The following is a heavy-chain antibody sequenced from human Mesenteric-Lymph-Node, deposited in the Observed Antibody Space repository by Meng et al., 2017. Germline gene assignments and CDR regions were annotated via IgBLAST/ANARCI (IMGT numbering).Heavy chain of an antibody. Sequence: QVQLVQSGSELNQPGASVKISCKASGYNITSNAINWGRQAPGQGLEWMGWIIPDTGIPTYDHAFTGRFVCSLDSSVSTTYLQITSLKAEDTAVYYCARWNGRDRGFDYWGQGTLVTVSS. CDR2: IIPDTGIP. CDR1: GYNITSNA. J-gene: IGHJ4*02. V-gene: IGHV7-4-1*02. CDR3: ARWNGRDRGFDY. D-gene: IGHD1-1*01.